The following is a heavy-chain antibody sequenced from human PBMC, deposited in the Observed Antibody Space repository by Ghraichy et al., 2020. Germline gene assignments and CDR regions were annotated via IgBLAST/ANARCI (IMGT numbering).Heavy chain of an antibody. CDR1: GGSISSYY. Sequence: SETLSLTCPVSGGSISSYYWSWIRQPPGKGLEWIGYIYYSGSTNYNPSLKSRVTISVDTSKNQFSLKLSSVTAADTAVYYCARSYYGGNSAPWFDPWGQGTLVTVSS. D-gene: IGHD4-23*01. V-gene: IGHV4-59*01. CDR3: ARSYYGGNSAPWFDP. CDR2: IYYSGST. J-gene: IGHJ5*02.